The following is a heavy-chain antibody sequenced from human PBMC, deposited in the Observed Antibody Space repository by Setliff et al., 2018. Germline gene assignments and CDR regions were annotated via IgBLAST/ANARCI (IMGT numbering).Heavy chain of an antibody. Sequence: GGSLRLSCVVSGFTFNDHAMTWVRQTPGKGLEWVSLISDRDDKSYYADFVQGRFTISRDNSKNTLYLQMNSLRAEDTAVYYCARTYCSDTSCYDYYYYMDVWGKGTTVTVSS. D-gene: IGHD2-2*01. CDR1: GFTFNDHA. V-gene: IGHV3-23*01. J-gene: IGHJ6*03. CDR2: ISDRDDKS. CDR3: ARTYCSDTSCYDYYYYMDV.